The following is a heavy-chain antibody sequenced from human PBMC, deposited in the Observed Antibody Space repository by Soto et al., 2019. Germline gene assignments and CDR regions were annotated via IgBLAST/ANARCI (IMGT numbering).Heavy chain of an antibody. Sequence: QVQLQESGPGLVKPSETLSLTCTVSGGSISSYYWSWLRQPPGKRLELIGYIYYSGSTNYNPSLKSRVTISVDTSKNQFSLKLSSVTAADTAVYYCARLGAQEIGPWGQGTLVTVSS. CDR1: GGSISSYY. V-gene: IGHV4-59*08. J-gene: IGHJ5*02. CDR2: IYYSGST. D-gene: IGHD3-16*01. CDR3: ARLGAQEIGP.